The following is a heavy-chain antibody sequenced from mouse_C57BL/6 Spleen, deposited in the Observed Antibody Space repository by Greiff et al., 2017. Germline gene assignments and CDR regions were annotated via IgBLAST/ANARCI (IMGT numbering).Heavy chain of an antibody. Sequence: VQLQQPGAELVRPGTSVKLSCKASGYTFTSYWMHWVKQRPGQGLEWIGVIDPSDSYTNYNQKFKGKATLTVDTSSSTAYMQLSSLTSEDSAVYYCARSGITTVVQYYFDYWGQGTTLTVSS. CDR3: ARSGITTVVQYYFDY. CDR1: GYTFTSYW. V-gene: IGHV1-59*01. D-gene: IGHD1-1*01. CDR2: IDPSDSYT. J-gene: IGHJ2*01.